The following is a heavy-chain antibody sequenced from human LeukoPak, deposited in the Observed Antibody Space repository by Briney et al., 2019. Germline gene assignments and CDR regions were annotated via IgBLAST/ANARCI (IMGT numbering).Heavy chain of an antibody. CDR2: IYYSGST. J-gene: IGHJ4*02. D-gene: IGHD3-22*01. V-gene: IGHV4-31*03. CDR3: ARELYDSSGYYYGRFDY. CDR1: GGSISSGGYY. Sequence: SETLSLTCTVSGGSISSGGYYWSWIRQHPGKGLEWIGYIYYSGSTYYNPSLKSRVTISVDTSKNQFSLKLSSVTAADTAVYYCARELYDSSGYYYGRFDYWGQGTLVTVSS.